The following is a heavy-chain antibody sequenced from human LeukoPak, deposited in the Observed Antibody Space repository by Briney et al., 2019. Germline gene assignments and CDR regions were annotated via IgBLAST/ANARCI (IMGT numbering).Heavy chain of an antibody. D-gene: IGHD4-23*01. V-gene: IGHV1-46*01. CDR2: INPSGGST. CDR1: GYTFTSYY. Sequence: ASVKVSCKASGYTFTSYYMHWVRQAPGQGLEWMGIINPSGGSTSCAQKFQGRVTMTRDMSTSTDYMELSSLRSEDTAVYYCARDNSVEDTAWWFDPWGQGTLVTVSS. J-gene: IGHJ5*02. CDR3: ARDNSVEDTAWWFDP.